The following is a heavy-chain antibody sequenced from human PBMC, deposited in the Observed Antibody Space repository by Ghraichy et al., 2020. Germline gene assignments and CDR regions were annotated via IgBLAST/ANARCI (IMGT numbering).Heavy chain of an antibody. CDR3: ARGRFSAFDI. CDR2: TYYRSKWSN. Sequence: SQTLSLTCDISGDSVSTNGVAWNWIRQSPSRGLEWLGRTYYRSKWSNDYAVSVKSRKIINPDTSKNQFSLQLNSVTPEDTAVYYCARGRFSAFDIWGQGTTVTVSS. CDR1: GDSVSTNGVA. V-gene: IGHV6-1*01. J-gene: IGHJ3*02.